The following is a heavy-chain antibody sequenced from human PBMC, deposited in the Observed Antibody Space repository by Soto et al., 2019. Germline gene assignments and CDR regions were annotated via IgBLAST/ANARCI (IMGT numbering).Heavy chain of an antibody. J-gene: IGHJ4*02. D-gene: IGHD2-2*01. CDR2: ISGSGGST. CDR1: GFTFSSYA. V-gene: IGHV3-23*01. CDR3: AKGRVVVPAAPLDY. Sequence: EVQLLESGGGLVQPGGSLRLSCAASGFTFSSYAMSWVRQAPGKGLEWVSAISGSGGSTYYADSVKGRFTISRDNSKNTLYLQMNSLRAEDTAVYYWAKGRVVVPAAPLDYWGQGTLVTVSS.